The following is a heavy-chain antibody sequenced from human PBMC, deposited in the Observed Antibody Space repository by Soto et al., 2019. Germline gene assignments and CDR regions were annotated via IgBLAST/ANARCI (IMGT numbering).Heavy chain of an antibody. V-gene: IGHV4-39*01. D-gene: IGHD6-13*01. CDR3: ARHHHSRYSSRLVSFDY. CDR1: GGSISSGGYY. J-gene: IGHJ4*02. CDR2: IYYSGST. Sequence: PSETLSLTCAVSGGSISSGGYYWGWIRQPPGKGLEWIGSIYYSGSTYYNPSLKSRVTISVDTSKNQFSLKLSSVTAADTAVYYCARHHHSRYSSRLVSFDYWGQGTLVTVSS.